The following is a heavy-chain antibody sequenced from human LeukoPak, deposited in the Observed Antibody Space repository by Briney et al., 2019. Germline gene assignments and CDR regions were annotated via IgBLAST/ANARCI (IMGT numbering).Heavy chain of an antibody. V-gene: IGHV4-34*01. CDR2: INHSGGT. D-gene: IGHD3-10*01. Sequence: PSETLSLTCAVYGGSFSGYYWSWIRQPPGKGLEWIGEINHSGGTNYNPSLKSRVTISVDTSKNQFSLKLSSVTAADTAVYYCARVGYYGSGSYFRYWYFDLWGRGTLVTVSS. CDR1: GGSFSGYY. J-gene: IGHJ2*01. CDR3: ARVGYYGSGSYFRYWYFDL.